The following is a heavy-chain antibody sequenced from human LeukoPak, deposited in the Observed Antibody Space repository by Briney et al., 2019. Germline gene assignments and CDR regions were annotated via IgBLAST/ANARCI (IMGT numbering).Heavy chain of an antibody. D-gene: IGHD3-22*01. CDR2: IKQDGSEK. Sequence: GGSLRLSCAASGFTFSSYSMNWVRQAPGMGLEWVANIKQDGSEKYYVDSVKGRFTISRDNAKNSLYLQMNSLRAEDTAVYYCARAQISGYLDYWGQGTLVTVSS. CDR1: GFTFSSYS. V-gene: IGHV3-7*01. CDR3: ARAQISGYLDY. J-gene: IGHJ4*02.